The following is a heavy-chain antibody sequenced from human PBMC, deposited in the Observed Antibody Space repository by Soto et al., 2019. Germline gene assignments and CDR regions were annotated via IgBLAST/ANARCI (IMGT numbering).Heavy chain of an antibody. CDR1: GGSISSSSYY. CDR3: ARQLGYCSSTSCLYGMDV. V-gene: IGHV4-39*01. D-gene: IGHD2-2*01. CDR2: IYYSGST. J-gene: IGHJ6*02. Sequence: SETLSLTCTVSGGSISSSSYYWGWIRQPPGKGLEWIGSIYYSGSTYYNPSLKSRVTISVDTSKNQFSLKLSSVTAADTAVYYCARQLGYCSSTSCLYGMDVWGQGTTVTVS.